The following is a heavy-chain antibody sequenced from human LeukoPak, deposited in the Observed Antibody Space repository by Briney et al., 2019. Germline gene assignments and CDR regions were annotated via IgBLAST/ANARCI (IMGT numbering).Heavy chain of an antibody. V-gene: IGHV1-2*04. CDR2: INPNSGGT. CDR1: GYTFTGYY. J-gene: IGHJ4*02. D-gene: IGHD3-22*01. CDR3: ARRPYDSSGYFDY. Sequence: ASVKVSCTASGYTFTGYYMHWVRQAPGQGLEWMGWINPNSGGTNYAQKFQGWVTMTRDTSISTAYMELSRLRSVDTAVYYCARRPYDSSGYFDYWGQGTLVTVSS.